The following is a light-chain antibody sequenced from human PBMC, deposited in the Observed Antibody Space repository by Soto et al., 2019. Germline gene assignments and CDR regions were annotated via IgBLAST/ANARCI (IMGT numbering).Light chain of an antibody. J-gene: IGLJ1*01. CDR1: SSVVGGYNY. Sequence: QSALTQPASVSGSPGQWTTISCTGTSSVVGGYNYVSWYQHHPGKAPKLMIYDVTNRPSGVSNRFSGSKSGNTASLTISGLQTEDEADYYCSSYTSSNTYVFGTGTKVTV. CDR3: SSYTSSNTYV. V-gene: IGLV2-14*03. CDR2: DVT.